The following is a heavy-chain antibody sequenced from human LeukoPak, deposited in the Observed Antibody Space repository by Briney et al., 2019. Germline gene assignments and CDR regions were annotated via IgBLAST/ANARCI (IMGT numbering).Heavy chain of an antibody. CDR3: ARSPMVRGVDAFDI. D-gene: IGHD3-10*01. CDR2: MYHSGSG. Sequence: PSETLSLTCTVSGVSISSNYWSWIRQPPGKGLEWIGYMYHSGSGNYSPSLKSRVTISVDTSKNQSSLKPSSVTVADTAVYYCARSPMVRGVDAFDIWGQGTMVTVSS. CDR1: GVSISSNY. V-gene: IGHV4-59*01. J-gene: IGHJ3*02.